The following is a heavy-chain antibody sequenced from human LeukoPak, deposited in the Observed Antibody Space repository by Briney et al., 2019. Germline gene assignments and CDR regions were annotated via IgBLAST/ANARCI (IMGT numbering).Heavy chain of an antibody. CDR2: IIPIFGTA. CDR3: AREVVGATNFDY. D-gene: IGHD1-26*01. CDR1: GGTFSSYA. V-gene: IGHV1-69*13. J-gene: IGHJ4*02. Sequence: ASVKVSCKASGGTFSSYAISWVRQATGQGLEWMGGIIPIFGTANYAQKFQGRVTITADESASTAYMELSSLRSEDTAVYYCAREVVGATNFDYWGQGTLVTVSS.